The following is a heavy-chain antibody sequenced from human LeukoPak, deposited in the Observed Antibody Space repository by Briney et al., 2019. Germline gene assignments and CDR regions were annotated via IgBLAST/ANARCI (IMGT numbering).Heavy chain of an antibody. V-gene: IGHV1-46*01. J-gene: IGHJ6*02. CDR2: INPSGGST. CDR1: GYTFTSYY. CDR3: ARDRWAVTRRRDQVGYYGMDV. D-gene: IGHD4-23*01. Sequence: GTSVKVSCKASGYTFTSYYMRWVRHGPGQGLEWMGIINPSGGSTSYAQKYQGRVTMTRDTSTSTVYMELSSLRSEDTAVYYCARDRWAVTRRRDQVGYYGMDVWGQGTTVTVSS.